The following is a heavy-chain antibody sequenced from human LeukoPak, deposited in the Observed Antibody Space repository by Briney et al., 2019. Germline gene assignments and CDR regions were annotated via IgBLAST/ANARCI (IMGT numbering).Heavy chain of an antibody. Sequence: GGSLRLSCAASGFTFSSYAMHWVRQAPGKGLEWVAVISYDGSNKYYAGSVKGRFTISRDNSKNTLYLQMNSLRAEDTAVYYCARGKGCSSTSCPGGYFDLWGRGTLVTVSS. V-gene: IGHV3-30*04. J-gene: IGHJ2*01. CDR2: ISYDGSNK. CDR1: GFTFSSYA. CDR3: ARGKGCSSTSCPGGYFDL. D-gene: IGHD2-2*01.